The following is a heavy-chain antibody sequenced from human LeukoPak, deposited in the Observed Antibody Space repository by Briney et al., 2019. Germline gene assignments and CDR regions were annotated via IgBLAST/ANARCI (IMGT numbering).Heavy chain of an antibody. V-gene: IGHV4-34*01. Sequence: SETPSLTCAVYGGSFSGYYWSWIRQPPGKGLEWIGEINHSGSTNYNPSLKSRVTISVDTSKNQFSLKLSSVTAADTAVYYCARGLRSPYYYYGMDVWGQGTTVTVSS. CDR3: ARGLRSPYYYYGMDV. CDR1: GGSFSGYY. J-gene: IGHJ6*02. CDR2: INHSGST.